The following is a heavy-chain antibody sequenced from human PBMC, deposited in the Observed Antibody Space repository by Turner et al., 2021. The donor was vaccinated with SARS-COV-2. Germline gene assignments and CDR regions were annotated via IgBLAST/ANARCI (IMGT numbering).Heavy chain of an antibody. D-gene: IGHD2-2*01. CDR2: FDPEDGET. V-gene: IGHV1-24*01. J-gene: IGHJ5*02. CDR3: ATGYQLRVNWFDP. Sequence: VQKPGASVKVSCKVSGYTLTELSMHWVRQAPGKGLEWMGGFDPEDGETIYAQNFQGRVTMTEDTSTDTAYMELSSLRSEDTAVYFCATGYQLRVNWFDPWGQGTLVTVSS. CDR1: GYTLTELS.